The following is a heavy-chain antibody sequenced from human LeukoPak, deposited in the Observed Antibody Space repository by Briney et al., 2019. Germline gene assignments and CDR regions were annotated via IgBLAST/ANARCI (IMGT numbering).Heavy chain of an antibody. CDR2: IYTSGST. CDR1: GGSISSYY. CDR3: ARDVYSGYDYGGLGYYGMDV. D-gene: IGHD5-12*01. Sequence: SETLSLTCTVSGGSISSYYWSWIRQPTGKGLEWIGRIYTSGSTNYNPSLKSRVTMSVDTSKNQFSLKLSSVTAADTAVYYCARDVYSGYDYGGLGYYGMDVWGQGTTVTVS. V-gene: IGHV4-4*07. J-gene: IGHJ6*02.